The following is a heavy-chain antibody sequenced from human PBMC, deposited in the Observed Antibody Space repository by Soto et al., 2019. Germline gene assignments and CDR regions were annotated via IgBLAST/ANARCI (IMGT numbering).Heavy chain of an antibody. V-gene: IGHV1-69*01. J-gene: IGHJ6*02. CDR2: IIPIFGTA. Sequence: QVQLVQSGAEVKKPGSSVKVSCKASGGTFSSYAISWVRQASGQGLEWMGGIIPIFGTANYAQKFQGRVTITADESTSTAYMELSSLRSEDTAVYYCARGMDIVVVPAAIRGYYYYYGMDVWGQGTTVTVSS. D-gene: IGHD2-2*02. CDR1: GGTFSSYA. CDR3: ARGMDIVVVPAAIRGYYYYYGMDV.